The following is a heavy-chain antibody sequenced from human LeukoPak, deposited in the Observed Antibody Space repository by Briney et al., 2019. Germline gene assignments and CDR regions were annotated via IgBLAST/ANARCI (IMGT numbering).Heavy chain of an antibody. J-gene: IGHJ4*02. CDR3: ARHRQWEPPTYDY. Sequence: SETLSLTCTVSGGSISSYYWSWIRQPPGKGLEWIGYIYTSGSTNCNPSLKSRVTISVDTSKNQFSLKLSSVTAADTAVYYCARHRQWEPPTYDYWGQGTLVTVSS. V-gene: IGHV4-4*09. CDR1: GGSISSYY. D-gene: IGHD1-26*01. CDR2: IYTSGST.